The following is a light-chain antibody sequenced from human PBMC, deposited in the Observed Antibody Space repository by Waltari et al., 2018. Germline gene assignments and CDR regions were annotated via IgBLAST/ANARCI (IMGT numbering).Light chain of an antibody. V-gene: IGLV3-21*04. CDR2: YDS. CDR3: QVWDSSSDHPWV. CDR1: NRETKS. J-gene: IGLJ3*02. Sequence: SYVLTQPPSMSVPPGQTASISCGGDNRETKSVTWSQQRPGQAPVLVMYYDSDRPSGIPERFSGSNTGDTATLTISRIEAGDEADYYCQVWDSSSDHPWVFGGGTKLTVL.